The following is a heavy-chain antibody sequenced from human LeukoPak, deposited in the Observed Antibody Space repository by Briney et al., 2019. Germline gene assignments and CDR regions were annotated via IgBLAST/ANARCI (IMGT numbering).Heavy chain of an antibody. CDR3: ARLNYYDGSGYYPDY. V-gene: IGHV3-72*01. Sequence: PGGSLRLSCAASGFTFSDHHMDWVRQAPGGGLEWVGRIRNRANSYITKYAASVTGRFTISRDDSKTSMFLQMNSLKTEDTAVYYCARLNYYDGSGYYPDYWGQGTLVTVSS. CDR1: GFTFSDHH. J-gene: IGHJ4*02. D-gene: IGHD3-22*01. CDR2: IRNRANSYIT.